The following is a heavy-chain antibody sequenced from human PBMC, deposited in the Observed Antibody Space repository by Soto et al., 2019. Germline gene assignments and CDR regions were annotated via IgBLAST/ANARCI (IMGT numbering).Heavy chain of an antibody. V-gene: IGHV4-59*08. Sequence: QVQLQESGPGLVKPSETLSLTCTVSGGSISSYYWSWIRQPPGKGLEWIGYIYYSGSTNYNPSLMSRVTISVDTSKNQFSLKLSSVTAADTAVYYCARLFSGFTPPDYWGQGTLVTVSS. CDR2: IYYSGST. CDR3: ARLFSGFTPPDY. D-gene: IGHD5-12*01. CDR1: GGSISSYY. J-gene: IGHJ4*02.